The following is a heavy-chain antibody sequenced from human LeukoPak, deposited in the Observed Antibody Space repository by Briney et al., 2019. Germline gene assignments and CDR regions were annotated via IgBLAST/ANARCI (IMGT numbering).Heavy chain of an antibody. Sequence: ASVKVSCKASGYTFTSYDINWVRQATGQGLEWMGWMNPNSGNTGYAQKFQGRVTMTRNTSISTAYMELSSLRSEDTAVYYCARGGGAISGVVIIQDWFDPWGQGTLVTVSS. CDR2: MNPNSGNT. J-gene: IGHJ5*02. V-gene: IGHV1-8*01. CDR1: GYTFTSYD. D-gene: IGHD3-3*01. CDR3: ARGGGAISGVVIIQDWFDP.